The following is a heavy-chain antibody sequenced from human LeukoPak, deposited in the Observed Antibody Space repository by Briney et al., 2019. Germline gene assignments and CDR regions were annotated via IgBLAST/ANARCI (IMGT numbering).Heavy chain of an antibody. J-gene: IGHJ1*01. CDR3: ATYAGSSSIYFQH. CDR1: GYSFPSNW. CDR2: IYPGDSDT. D-gene: IGHD3-10*01. Sequence: GESLRISCKGSGYSFPSNWIGWVRQMPGKGLEWMGIIYPGDSDTRYSPSFQGQVTISADKSMSTAYLHWSSLKASDSAIYYCATYAGSSSIYFQHWGQDTLVTVST. V-gene: IGHV5-51*01.